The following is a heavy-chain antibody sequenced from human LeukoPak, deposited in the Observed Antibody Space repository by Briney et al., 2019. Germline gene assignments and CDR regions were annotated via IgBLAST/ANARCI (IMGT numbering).Heavy chain of an antibody. CDR1: GFTFSSYA. Sequence: GGSLRLSCAASGFTFSSYAMSWVRQAPGKGLEWVSAISGSGGSTYYADSVKGRFTISRDNSKNTLFLQMNSLRAEDTALYYCATQSPDYSIGPSYGSFDIWGQGTMVTVSS. J-gene: IGHJ3*02. D-gene: IGHD3-10*01. CDR3: ATQSPDYSIGPSYGSFDI. V-gene: IGHV3-23*01. CDR2: ISGSGGST.